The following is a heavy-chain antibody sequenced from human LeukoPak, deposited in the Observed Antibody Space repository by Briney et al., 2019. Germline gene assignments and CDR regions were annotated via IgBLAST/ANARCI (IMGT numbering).Heavy chain of an antibody. V-gene: IGHV4-59*08. CDR3: ASDILTGYYDTFDI. CDR2: IFYSGSS. CDR1: GGSISSYY. Sequence: SETLSLTCTVSGGSISSYYWSWIRQPPGKGLEWIGYIFYSGSSNYNPSLKSRVTISVDTSKNQFSLKLSSMTAADTAVYYCASDILTGYYDTFDIWGQGTMVTISS. D-gene: IGHD3-9*01. J-gene: IGHJ3*02.